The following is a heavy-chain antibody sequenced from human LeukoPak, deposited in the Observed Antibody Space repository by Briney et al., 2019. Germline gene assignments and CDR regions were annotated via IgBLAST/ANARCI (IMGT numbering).Heavy chain of an antibody. V-gene: IGHV4-59*08. CDR3: ARVGRGFLDY. CDR1: GGSISSYY. CDR2: IYYSGST. J-gene: IGHJ4*02. D-gene: IGHD1-26*01. Sequence: SETLSLTCTVSGGSISSYYWSWIRLPPGKGLEWIGYIYYSGSTNYNPSLKSRVTISVDTSKNQFSLKLSSVTAADTAVYYCARVGRGFLDYWGQGTLVTVSS.